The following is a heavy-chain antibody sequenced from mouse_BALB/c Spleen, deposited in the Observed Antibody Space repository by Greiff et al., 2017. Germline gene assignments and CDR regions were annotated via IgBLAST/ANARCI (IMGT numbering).Heavy chain of an antibody. D-gene: IGHD2-1*01. CDR1: GYSFTGYF. Sequence: VQLQQSGPELVKPGASVKISCKASGYSFTGYFMNWVKQSHGKSLEWIGRINPYNGDTFYNQKFKGKATLTVAKSSSTAHMELLSLTSEDSAVYSCGRGVDGNYCYFDYWGQGTTLTVSS. V-gene: IGHV1-37*01. CDR3: GRGVDGNYCYFDY. CDR2: INPYNGDT. J-gene: IGHJ2*01.